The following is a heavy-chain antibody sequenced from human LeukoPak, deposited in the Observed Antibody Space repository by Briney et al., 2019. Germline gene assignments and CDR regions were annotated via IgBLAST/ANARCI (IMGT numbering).Heavy chain of an antibody. CDR1: GGSMSSNY. Sequence: PSETLSLTCTVAGGSMSSNYWSWVRQPPGKGMEWGGYIYYSGSTNYNPSLKSRVTISVDTSKNQFSLKLSSVTAADTAVYYCASSGTGGYFDYWGQGTLVTVSS. J-gene: IGHJ4*02. V-gene: IGHV4-59*01. CDR3: ASSGTGGYFDY. CDR2: IYYSGST. D-gene: IGHD3/OR15-3a*01.